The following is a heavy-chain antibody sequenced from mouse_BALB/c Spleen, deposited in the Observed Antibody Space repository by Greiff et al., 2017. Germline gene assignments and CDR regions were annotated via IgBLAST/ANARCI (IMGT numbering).Heavy chain of an antibody. CDR1: GFTFSDYG. Sequence: EVQPVESGGGLVQPGGSRKLSCAASGFTFSDYGMAWVRQAPGKGPEWVAFISNLAYSIYYADTVTGRFTISRENAKNTLYLEMSSLRSEDTPMYYCARSSSYWYFDVWGAGTTVTVSS. D-gene: IGHD1-1*01. CDR2: ISNLAYSI. CDR3: ARSSSYWYFDV. V-gene: IGHV5-15*02. J-gene: IGHJ1*01.